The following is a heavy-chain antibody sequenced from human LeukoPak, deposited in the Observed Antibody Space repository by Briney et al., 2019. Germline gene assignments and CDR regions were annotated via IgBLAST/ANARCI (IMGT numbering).Heavy chain of an antibody. V-gene: IGHV1-18*01. CDR1: GYSFTAYA. D-gene: IGHD3-9*01. Sequence: ASVKVSCKASGYSFTAYAISWVRQAPGRGLEWMGWISTYNPNTNYAQKFQGRVTMTTDTSTSTVYMELRSLRSDDTAVYYCARSPARGYDILTNYNDYWGQGTLVTVSS. J-gene: IGHJ4*02. CDR3: ARSPARGYDILTNYNDY. CDR2: ISTYNPNT.